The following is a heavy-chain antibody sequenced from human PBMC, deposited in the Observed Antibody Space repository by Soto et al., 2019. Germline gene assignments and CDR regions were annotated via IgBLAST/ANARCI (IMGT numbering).Heavy chain of an antibody. CDR3: ARSLTDIVVVPAAKKSRIYFDY. J-gene: IGHJ4*02. D-gene: IGHD2-2*01. Sequence: ASVKVSCKASGYTFTSYGISWVRQAPGQGLEWMGWISAYNGNTNYAQKPQGRVTMTTDTSTSTAYMELRSLRSDDTAVYYCARSLTDIVVVPAAKKSRIYFDYWGQGTLVTVSS. V-gene: IGHV1-18*01. CDR2: ISAYNGNT. CDR1: GYTFTSYG.